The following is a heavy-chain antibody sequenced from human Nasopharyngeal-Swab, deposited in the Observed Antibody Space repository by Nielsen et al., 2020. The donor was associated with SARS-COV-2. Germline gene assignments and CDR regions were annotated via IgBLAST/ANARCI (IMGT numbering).Heavy chain of an antibody. J-gene: IGHJ4*02. D-gene: IGHD3-16*02. CDR2: IKQDGSEK. V-gene: IGHV3-7*01. Sequence: GGSLSLSCAASGFSFRIFWMSWVRQAPGKGLEWVANIKQDGSEKYYVDSVKGRFTISRDNAKNSLYLQMNSLRAEDTAVYYCARDDYVWGSYRYTTYFDYWGQGTLVTVSS. CDR3: ARDDYVWGSYRYTTYFDY. CDR1: GFSFRIFW.